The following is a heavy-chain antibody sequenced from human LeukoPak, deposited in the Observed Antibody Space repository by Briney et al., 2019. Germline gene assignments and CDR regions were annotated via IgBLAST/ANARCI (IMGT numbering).Heavy chain of an antibody. Sequence: ASVKVSCKASGGTFSSYAISWVRQAPGQGLEWMGGIIPIFGTANYAQKLQGRVTITADESTSTAYMELSSLRSEDTAVYYCAREVSEGIIDYWGQGTLVTVSS. CDR3: AREVSEGIIDY. CDR1: GGTFSSYA. CDR2: IIPIFGTA. V-gene: IGHV1-69*13. D-gene: IGHD2-15*01. J-gene: IGHJ4*02.